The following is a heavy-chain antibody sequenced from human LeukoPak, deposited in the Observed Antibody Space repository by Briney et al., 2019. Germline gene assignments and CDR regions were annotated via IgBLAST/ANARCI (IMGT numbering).Heavy chain of an antibody. CDR1: GGSLSSGSYY. CDR2: IYTSGST. Sequence: SQTLSLTCTVSGGSLSSGSYYWSWIRQPAGKGLEWIGRIYTSGSTNYNPSLKSRVTISVDTSKNQFSLKLSSVTAADTAVYYCARDLRTTYDYWGQGTLVTVSS. J-gene: IGHJ4*02. D-gene: IGHD4/OR15-4a*01. CDR3: ARDLRTTYDY. V-gene: IGHV4-61*02.